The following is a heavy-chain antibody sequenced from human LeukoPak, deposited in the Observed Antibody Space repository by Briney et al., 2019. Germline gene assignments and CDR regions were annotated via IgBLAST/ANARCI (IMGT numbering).Heavy chain of an antibody. CDR3: AREHPSGNNGLYVDY. D-gene: IGHD1/OR15-1a*01. V-gene: IGHV1-2*02. J-gene: IGHJ4*02. Sequence: ASVKVSCKASGYTFNGYYMHWVRQAPGQGLEWMGWINPKSGATNYAQKFQGRVTMTRDTSITTVYMELSRLTSDDTAVYYCAREHPSGNNGLYVDYWGQGTLVTVSS. CDR2: INPKSGAT. CDR1: GYTFNGYY.